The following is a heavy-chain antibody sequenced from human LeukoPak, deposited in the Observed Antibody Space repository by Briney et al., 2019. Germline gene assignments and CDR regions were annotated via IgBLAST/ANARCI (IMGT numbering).Heavy chain of an antibody. V-gene: IGHV3-48*03. CDR1: GFTFSSYE. CDR3: ARDSFVVVTAIPYYYGMDV. J-gene: IGHJ6*02. CDR2: ISSSGSTI. Sequence: GGSLRLSCAASGFTFSSYEMNWVRQAPGKGLEWVSYISSSGSTIYYADSVRGRFTISRDNAKNSLYLQMNSLRAEDTAVYYCARDSFVVVTAIPYYYGMDVWGQGTTVTVSS. D-gene: IGHD2-21*02.